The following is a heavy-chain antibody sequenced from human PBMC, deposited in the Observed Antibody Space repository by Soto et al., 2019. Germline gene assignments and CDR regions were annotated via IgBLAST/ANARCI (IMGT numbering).Heavy chain of an antibody. Sequence: GSVKVSCKASGYTFTSYGISWVRQAAGQGLEWMGWISAYNGNTNYAQKLQGRVTMTTDTSTSTAYMELRSLRSDDTAVYYCQRDPFSSTRCYNSVAYYYGTHARRKGSTSTVSS. CDR3: QRDPFSSTRCYNSVAYYYGTHA. J-gene: IGHJ6*04. V-gene: IGHV1-18*01. D-gene: IGHD2-2*02. CDR1: GYTFTSYG. CDR2: ISAYNGNT.